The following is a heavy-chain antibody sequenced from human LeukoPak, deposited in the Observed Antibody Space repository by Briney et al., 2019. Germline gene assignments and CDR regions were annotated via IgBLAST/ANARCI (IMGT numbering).Heavy chain of an antibody. CDR1: GFTFDDYA. J-gene: IGHJ4*02. Sequence: PGGSLRLSCAASGFTFDDYAMHWVRQAPGKGLEWVSGISWNSGSIGYADSVKGRFTISRDNAKNSLYLQMNSLRAEDTALYYCAKDIRSGSFIIDYWGQGTLVTVSS. CDR2: ISWNSGSI. V-gene: IGHV3-9*01. D-gene: IGHD1-26*01. CDR3: AKDIRSGSFIIDY.